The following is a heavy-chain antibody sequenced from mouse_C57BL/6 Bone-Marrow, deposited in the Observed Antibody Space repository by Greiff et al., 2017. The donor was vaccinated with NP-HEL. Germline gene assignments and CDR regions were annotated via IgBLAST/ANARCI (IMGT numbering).Heavy chain of an antibody. CDR2: ISDGSSTI. CDR3: ARDGWYYFDY. V-gene: IGHV5-17*02. D-gene: IGHD2-3*01. CDR1: GFTFSGFG. Sequence: EVKLVESGGGLVQPGGSRKLSCAASGFTFSGFGMHWVRQAPEKGLEWVAYISDGSSTIYYTDTVKGRFTISRDNPKNTLFLQMTSLRSEDTAMYYCARDGWYYFDYWGQGTTLTVSS. J-gene: IGHJ2*01.